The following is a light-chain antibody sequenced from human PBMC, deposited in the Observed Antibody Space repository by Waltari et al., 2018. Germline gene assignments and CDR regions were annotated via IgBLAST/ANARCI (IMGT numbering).Light chain of an antibody. CDR1: QSVGTW. J-gene: IGKJ2*01. Sequence: DIQMTQSPSTLSASVGDRVTISCRASQSVGTWLAWYQQKPGKAPKLLIYMASSLESGVPSRFSGSASGTEFTLTISSLQPDDFATYSCQQYSSFSTFGQGTKLDI. CDR2: MAS. CDR3: QQYSSFST. V-gene: IGKV1-5*03.